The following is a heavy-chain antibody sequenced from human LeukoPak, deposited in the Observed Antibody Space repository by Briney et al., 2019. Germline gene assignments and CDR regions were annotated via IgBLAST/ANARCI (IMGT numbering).Heavy chain of an antibody. CDR1: RGSFSGYY. D-gene: IGHD3-22*01. Sequence: SETLSLTSGVSRGSFSGYYWTWIPQPPGKGLEWIGEINHSGSTNYNPSLKSRVTISVDTSKNQFSLKLSSVTAADTAVYYCARARVASGYFGYWGQGTLVTVSS. V-gene: IGHV4-34*01. CDR3: ARARVASGYFGY. J-gene: IGHJ4*02. CDR2: INHSGST.